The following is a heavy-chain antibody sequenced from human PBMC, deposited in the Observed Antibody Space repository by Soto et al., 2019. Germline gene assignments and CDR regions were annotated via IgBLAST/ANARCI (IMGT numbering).Heavy chain of an antibody. D-gene: IGHD1-26*01. CDR2: INAGIGDT. CDR3: AVYSGSYGLAFDI. J-gene: IGHJ3*02. Sequence: ASVKVSCKASGYTFTSYAMHWVRQAPGQRLEWMGWINAGIGDTQYSQKFQGRVTITRDKSTSTAYMELSSLRSEDTAVYYCAVYSGSYGLAFDIWGQGTMVTVSS. V-gene: IGHV1-3*01. CDR1: GYTFTSYA.